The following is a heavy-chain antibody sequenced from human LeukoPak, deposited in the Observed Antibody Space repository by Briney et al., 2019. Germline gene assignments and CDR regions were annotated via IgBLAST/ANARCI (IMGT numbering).Heavy chain of an antibody. D-gene: IGHD3-10*01. Sequence: GGSLRLSCAASGFTFHDYDMSWVRQSPRKGLEWVSVINWNGYRTGYADSVKGRFTISRDNAKKSLYLQMNSLRAEDTALYYCARRDYYGSGSPDFWGQGTLVTVSS. V-gene: IGHV3-20*04. J-gene: IGHJ4*02. CDR3: ARRDYYGSGSPDF. CDR1: GFTFHDYD. CDR2: INWNGYRT.